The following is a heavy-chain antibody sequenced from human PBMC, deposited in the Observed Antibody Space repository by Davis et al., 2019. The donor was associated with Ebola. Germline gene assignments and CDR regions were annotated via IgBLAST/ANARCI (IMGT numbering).Heavy chain of an antibody. CDR1: GFTFSSYA. Sequence: GESLKISCAASGFTFSSYAMSWVRQAPGKGLELVSAISGSGGSTYYADSVKGRFTISRDNSKNTLYLQMNSLRAEDTAVYYCAREDCSGGSCYFDYWGQGTLVTVSS. J-gene: IGHJ4*02. D-gene: IGHD2-15*01. V-gene: IGHV3-23*01. CDR3: AREDCSGGSCYFDY. CDR2: ISGSGGST.